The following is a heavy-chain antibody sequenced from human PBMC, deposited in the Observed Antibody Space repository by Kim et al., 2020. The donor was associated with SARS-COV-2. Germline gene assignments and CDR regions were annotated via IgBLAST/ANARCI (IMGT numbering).Heavy chain of an antibody. D-gene: IGHD2-15*01. V-gene: IGHV3-21*01. CDR2: ISSSSSYI. Sequence: GGSLRLSCTASGFTFSSYSMNWVRQAPGKGLEWVSSISSSSSYIYYADSVKGRFTISRDNAKNSLYLQMNSLRAEDTAVYYCARAGDIVVVVAAKPDYWGQGTLVTVSS. J-gene: IGHJ4*02. CDR1: GFTFSSYS. CDR3: ARAGDIVVVVAAKPDY.